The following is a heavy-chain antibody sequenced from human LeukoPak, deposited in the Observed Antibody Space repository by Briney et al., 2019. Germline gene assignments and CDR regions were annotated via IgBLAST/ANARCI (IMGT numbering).Heavy chain of an antibody. D-gene: IGHD2-2*01. CDR3: ARKYCSSISCYSAFDI. CDR1: GGSISSYY. CDR2: IYYSGST. J-gene: IGHJ3*02. Sequence: SETLSLTCTVSGGSISSYYWSWIRQPPGKGLQWVGYIYYSGSTNYNPSLKSRVTISVDTSKNQFSLKLSSVTAADTAVYYCARKYCSSISCYSAFDIWGQGTMVTVSS. V-gene: IGHV4-59*12.